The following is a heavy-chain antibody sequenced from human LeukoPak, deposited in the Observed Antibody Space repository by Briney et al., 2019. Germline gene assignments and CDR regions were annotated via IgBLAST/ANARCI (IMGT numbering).Heavy chain of an antibody. Sequence: ASVKVSCKTSGYTFTNYYMHWVREAPGQGLEWMGIINPSGGSTSYAQKFQGRVTMTRDTSTSTVYMELSSLRSEDTAVYYCARDVASSGYYWDWGQGTLVTVSS. CDR2: INPSGGST. D-gene: IGHD3-22*01. CDR1: GYTFTNYY. V-gene: IGHV1-46*01. J-gene: IGHJ4*02. CDR3: ARDVASSGYYWD.